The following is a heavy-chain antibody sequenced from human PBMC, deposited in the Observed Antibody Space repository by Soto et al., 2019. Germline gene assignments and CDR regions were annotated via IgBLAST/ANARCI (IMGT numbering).Heavy chain of an antibody. CDR2: ISSSSTI. J-gene: IGHJ6*02. CDR1: GFTFSSYS. CDR3: ARDRDDFWSGYLYYDYGMDV. Sequence: EVQLVESGGGLVQPGGSLRLSCAASGFTFSSYSMNWVRQAPGKGLEWVSYISSSSTIYYADSVKGRFTISRDNAKNSLYLQMNSLRDEDTAVYYCARDRDDFWSGYLYYDYGMDVWGQGTTVTVSS. D-gene: IGHD3-3*01. V-gene: IGHV3-48*02.